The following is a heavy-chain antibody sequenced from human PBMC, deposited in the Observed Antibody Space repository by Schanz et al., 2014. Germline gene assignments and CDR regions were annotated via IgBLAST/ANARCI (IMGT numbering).Heavy chain of an antibody. J-gene: IGHJ6*02. CDR2: ISGGGGTP. CDR1: GFNFSDYA. V-gene: IGHV3-23*01. CDR3: AKDGPGGSGSYSADGGMDV. D-gene: IGHD3-10*01. Sequence: VHLLESGGGLVEPGGSLRLSCAASGFNFSDYAMCWVRQAPGKGLEWVSAISGGGGTPYYTDSVKGRFTISRDNSKSTLYLQMNSLRAEDTAVYYCAKDGPGGSGSYSADGGMDVWGQGTTVTVSS.